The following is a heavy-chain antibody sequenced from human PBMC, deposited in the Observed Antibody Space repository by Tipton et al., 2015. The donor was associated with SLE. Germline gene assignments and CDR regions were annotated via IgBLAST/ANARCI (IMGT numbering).Heavy chain of an antibody. CDR3: TRLATVTSDFDF. V-gene: IGHV3-49*04. CDR2: IRSQAYGGTT. CDR1: GFTFSNYG. J-gene: IGHJ4*02. Sequence: SLRLSCVASGFTFSNYGMHWVRQAPGKGLEWVGFIRSQAYGGTTEYAASVKGRFTISTDDSKSIAYLQMNSLKPEDTAVYYCTRLATVTSDFDFWGQGTLVTVSS. D-gene: IGHD4-17*01.